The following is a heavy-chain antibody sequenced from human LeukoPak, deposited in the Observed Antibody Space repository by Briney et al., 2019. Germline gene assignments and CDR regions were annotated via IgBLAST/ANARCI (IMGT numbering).Heavy chain of an antibody. J-gene: IGHJ6*03. Sequence: PSQTLSLTCTVSGGSISSSSYYWGWIRQPPGKGLEWIGYIYYSGSTNYNPSLKSRVTISVDTSKNQFSLKLSSVTAADTAVYYCARLGRYYDSSGYYSLWYYYMDVWGKGTTVTISS. CDR3: ARLGRYYDSSGYYSLWYYYMDV. CDR2: IYYSGST. D-gene: IGHD3-22*01. V-gene: IGHV4-61*05. CDR1: GGSISSSSYY.